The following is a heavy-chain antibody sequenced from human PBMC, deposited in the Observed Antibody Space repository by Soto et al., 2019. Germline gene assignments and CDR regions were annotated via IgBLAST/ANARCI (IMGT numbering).Heavy chain of an antibody. J-gene: IGHJ3*02. V-gene: IGHV4-31*03. CDR1: DGSISSEGYY. CDR3: ARLQVNGGAFDI. CDR2: IYYTGSS. Sequence: PSETQSLTCTFYDGSISSEGYYLSWIRQHPGKGLEWIGNIYYTGSSYHIPSLKSRITISVDTSKNQFALKLGSVTAADTAVYYCARLQVNGGAFDIWGRGTMVTV. D-gene: IGHD1-1*01.